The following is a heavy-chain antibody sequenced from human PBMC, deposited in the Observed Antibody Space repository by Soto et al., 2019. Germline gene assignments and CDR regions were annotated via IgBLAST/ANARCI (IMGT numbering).Heavy chain of an antibody. D-gene: IGHD3-10*01. CDR1: GYTFTSYG. CDR3: ARSGQPRSYYYYNYGMDV. V-gene: IGHV1-18*01. Sequence: GASVKVSCKASGYTFTSYGISWVRQAPGQGLEWVGWMSAYNGNTNYAQKLQGRVTMTTDTSTSTAYMELRSLRSDDTAVYYCARSGQPRSYYYYNYGMDVWGEGTTVTVSS. J-gene: IGHJ6*04. CDR2: MSAYNGNT.